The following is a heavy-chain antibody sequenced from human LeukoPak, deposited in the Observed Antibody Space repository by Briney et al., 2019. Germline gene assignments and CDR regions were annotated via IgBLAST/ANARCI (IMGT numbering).Heavy chain of an antibody. CDR3: AKTPTYYYDSSGPWEYFDY. D-gene: IGHD3-22*01. J-gene: IGHJ4*02. CDR2: ISYDGSNK. CDR1: GFTFSSYG. Sequence: GRSLRLSCAASGFTFSSYGMHWVRQAPGKGLEGVAVISYDGSNKYYADSVKGRFTISRDNSKNTLYLQMNSLRAEDTAVYYCAKTPTYYYDSSGPWEYFDYWGQGTLVTVSS. V-gene: IGHV3-30*18.